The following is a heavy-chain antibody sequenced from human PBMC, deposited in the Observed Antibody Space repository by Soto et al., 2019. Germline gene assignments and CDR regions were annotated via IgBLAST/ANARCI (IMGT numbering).Heavy chain of an antibody. J-gene: IGHJ6*02. D-gene: IGHD6-13*01. CDR2: MNTNSDDT. CDR1: GSTFTRYD. V-gene: IGHV1-8*01. CDR3: ARGWSAAGHFYGMEV. Sequence: ASVKVSCKTSGSTFTRYDINWVRQAPGQGLEWVGWMNTNSDDTRSAQKFRGRLTLTRDKSMRAVYMKLSNLRPDDSAVYYCARGWSAAGHFYGMEVWCQGTTVTVSS.